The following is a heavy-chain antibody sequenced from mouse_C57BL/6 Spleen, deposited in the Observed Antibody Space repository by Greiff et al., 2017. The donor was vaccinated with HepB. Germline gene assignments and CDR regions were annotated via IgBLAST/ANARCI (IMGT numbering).Heavy chain of an antibody. V-gene: IGHV1-55*01. D-gene: IGHD1-1*01. CDR3: ASPVGSSYWFAY. J-gene: IGHJ3*01. Sequence: VQLQQSGAELVKPGASVKMSCKASGYTFTSYWITWVKQRPGQGLEWIGDIYPGSGSTNYNEKFKSKATLTVDTSSSTAYMQLSSLTSEDSAVYDCASPVGSSYWFAYWGQGTLVTVSA. CDR2: IYPGSGST. CDR1: GYTFTSYW.